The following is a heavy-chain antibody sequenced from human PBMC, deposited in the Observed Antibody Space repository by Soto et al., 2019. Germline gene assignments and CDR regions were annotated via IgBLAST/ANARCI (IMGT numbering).Heavy chain of an antibody. J-gene: IGHJ6*03. CDR2: ISYDGSNK. CDR1: GFTFSSYG. CDR3: AKKYPSENYGDYYYYYYMDV. Sequence: PGGSLRLSCAASGFTFSSYGMHWVRQAPGKGLEWVAVISYDGSNKYYADSVKGRFTISRDNSKNTLYLQMNSLRAEDTAVYYCAKKYPSENYGDYYYYYYMDVWGKGTTVTVSS. V-gene: IGHV3-30*18. D-gene: IGHD4-17*01.